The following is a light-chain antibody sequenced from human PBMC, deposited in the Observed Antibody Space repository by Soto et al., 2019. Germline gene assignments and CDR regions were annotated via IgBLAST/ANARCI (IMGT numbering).Light chain of an antibody. CDR2: GNS. Sequence: QSVLTQPPSVSGAPGQRVTISCTGSSSNIGAGYDVHWYQPLPGTAPKLLIYGNSNRPSGVPDRFSGSKSGTSASLASTGLQAEDESDYYRQSYDSSLSGSVFGGGTQLTVL. CDR1: SSNIGAGYD. J-gene: IGLJ2*01. V-gene: IGLV1-40*01. CDR3: QSYDSSLSGSV.